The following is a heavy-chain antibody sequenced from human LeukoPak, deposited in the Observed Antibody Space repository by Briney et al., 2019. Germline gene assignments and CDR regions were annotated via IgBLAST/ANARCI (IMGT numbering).Heavy chain of an antibody. Sequence: SETLSLTCSVSGGSISGNYWTWIRQPPGKGLEWIGNIYDEGTTNYNPSLESRLTMSIDTSASPFSLTLRTVTAADTAVYYCARVFRWAVTANWFDLWGQGTMVSVSS. V-gene: IGHV4-59*01. CDR3: ARVFRWAVTANWFDL. CDR2: IYDEGTT. CDR1: GGSISGNY. D-gene: IGHD2-21*02. J-gene: IGHJ5*02.